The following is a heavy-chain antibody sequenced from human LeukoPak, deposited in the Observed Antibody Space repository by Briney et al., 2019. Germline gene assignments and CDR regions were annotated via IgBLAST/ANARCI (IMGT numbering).Heavy chain of an antibody. Sequence: EASVKVSCKASGYTFTSYDINWVRQATGQGLEWMGWMNPNSGNTGYAQKFRGRVTMTRNTSISTAYMELSSLRSEDTAVYYCARGENNYGYYYFDYWGQGTLVTVSS. D-gene: IGHD5-18*01. V-gene: IGHV1-8*01. J-gene: IGHJ4*02. CDR3: ARGENNYGYYYFDY. CDR2: MNPNSGNT. CDR1: GYTFTSYD.